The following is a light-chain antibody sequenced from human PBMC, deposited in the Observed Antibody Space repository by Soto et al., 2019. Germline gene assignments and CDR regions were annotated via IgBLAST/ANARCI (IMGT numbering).Light chain of an antibody. CDR2: RNN. CDR3: ASSDDSLSGVV. V-gene: IGLV1-47*01. CDR1: SSNIGSNY. J-gene: IGLJ2*01. Sequence: QSVLTQPPSASGTPGQRVTISCSGISSNIGSNYVYWYQQLPGTAPTLLIYRNNQRPSGVPDRFSGSSAGTSASLASSVLRYDDEDDYYCASSDDSLSGVVFGGGTKLTVL.